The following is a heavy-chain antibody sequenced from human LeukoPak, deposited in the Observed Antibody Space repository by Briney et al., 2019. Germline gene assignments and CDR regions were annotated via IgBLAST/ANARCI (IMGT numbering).Heavy chain of an antibody. CDR2: ISSSSSYI. Sequence: GGSLRLSCAASGFTFSSYSMNWVRQAPGKGLEWVSSISSSSSYIYYADSVKGRFTISRDNAKNSLYLQMNSLKTEDTAVYYCVATILGSIAVAAEGDIFDYWGQGTLVTVSS. D-gene: IGHD6-19*01. V-gene: IGHV3-21*03. CDR3: VATILGSIAVAAEGDIFDY. J-gene: IGHJ4*02. CDR1: GFTFSSYS.